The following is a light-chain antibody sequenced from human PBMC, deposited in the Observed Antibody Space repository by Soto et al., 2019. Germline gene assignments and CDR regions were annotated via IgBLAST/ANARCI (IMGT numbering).Light chain of an antibody. V-gene: IGKV1-5*03. Sequence: DIQMTQSPSTLSAFVGDRVTITCRASQIINSWLAWYQQKPGKAPKLLIYKVSTLGSGVPSRFTGSGSGTEFTLTISSLRPDDSATYYCQQYNSYWTFGQGTKVEIK. CDR1: QIINSW. CDR2: KVS. CDR3: QQYNSYWT. J-gene: IGKJ1*01.